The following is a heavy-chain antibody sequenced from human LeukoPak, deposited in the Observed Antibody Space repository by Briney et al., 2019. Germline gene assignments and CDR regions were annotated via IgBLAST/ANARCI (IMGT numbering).Heavy chain of an antibody. Sequence: SETLSLTCTVSGGSISSSSYYWGWIRQPPGKGLEWIGSIYYSGSTYYNPSLKSRVTISVDTSKNQFSLKLSSVTAADTAVYYCARGLDGYSDALGYWGQGTLVTVSS. CDR1: GGSISSSSYY. CDR3: ARGLDGYSDALGY. CDR2: IYYSGST. J-gene: IGHJ4*02. D-gene: IGHD5-18*01. V-gene: IGHV4-39*07.